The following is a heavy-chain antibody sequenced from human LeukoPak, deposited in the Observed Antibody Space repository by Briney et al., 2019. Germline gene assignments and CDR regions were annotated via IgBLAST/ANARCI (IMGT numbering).Heavy chain of an antibody. J-gene: IGHJ4*02. CDR1: GLTFSSYA. CDR3: AKDLVNGGATQDPTLDY. D-gene: IGHD1-26*01. Sequence: GGSLRLSCAASGLTFSSYAMSWVRQAPGKGLEWVSAISGSGGSTYYADSVKGRFTISRDNSKNTLYLQMNSLRAEDTAVYYCAKDLVNGGATQDPTLDYWGQGTLVTVSS. CDR2: ISGSGGST. V-gene: IGHV3-23*01.